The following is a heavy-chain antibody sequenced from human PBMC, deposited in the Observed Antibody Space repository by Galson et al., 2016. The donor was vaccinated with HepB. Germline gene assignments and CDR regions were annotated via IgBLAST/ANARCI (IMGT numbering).Heavy chain of an antibody. J-gene: IGHJ6*03. CDR3: ARTSHRECTGTRCVNFRYYYYYMDV. CDR2: MFYGGTT. CDR1: GFTVSTYY. Sequence: SLRLSCAASGFTVSTYYMNWVRQAPGEGLEWVSGMFYGGTTYYADSVEGRFTISRDDSMNTFYLQMNSLTAEDTAVYFCARTSHRECTGTRCVNFRYYYYYMDVWGKGTTVTVSS. V-gene: IGHV3-53*01. D-gene: IGHD2-2*01.